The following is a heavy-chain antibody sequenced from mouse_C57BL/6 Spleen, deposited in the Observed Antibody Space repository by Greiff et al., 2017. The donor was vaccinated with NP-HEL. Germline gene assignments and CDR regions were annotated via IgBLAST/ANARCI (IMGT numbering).Heavy chain of an antibody. D-gene: IGHD1-1*01. Sequence: QVQLKESGAELARPGASVKLSCKASGYTFTSYGISWVKQRTGQGLEWIGEIYPRSGNTYSNEKFKGKATLTADKSSSTAYMELRSLTSEDSAVYFCAHCYGSSSFAYWGKGTLVTVSA. CDR1: GYTFTSYG. CDR2: IYPRSGNT. CDR3: AHCYGSSSFAY. V-gene: IGHV1-81*01. J-gene: IGHJ3*01.